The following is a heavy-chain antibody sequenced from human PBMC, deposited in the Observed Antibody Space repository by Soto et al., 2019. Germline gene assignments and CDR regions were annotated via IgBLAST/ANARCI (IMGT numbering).Heavy chain of an antibody. CDR3: ARENKRNRVGPYRGWFDP. J-gene: IGHJ5*02. CDR2: IYYSGST. Sequence: QVQLQESGPGLVKPPQSLSLTCTVSGGSISSGGYYWSWIRQHPGKGLEWIGYIYYSGSTYYNPSLKSRVTISVHTSKNQLSLKLSSVTAADTAMYYCARENKRNRVGPYRGWFDPWGQGTLVTVSS. V-gene: IGHV4-31*03. D-gene: IGHD1-26*01. CDR1: GGSISSGGYY.